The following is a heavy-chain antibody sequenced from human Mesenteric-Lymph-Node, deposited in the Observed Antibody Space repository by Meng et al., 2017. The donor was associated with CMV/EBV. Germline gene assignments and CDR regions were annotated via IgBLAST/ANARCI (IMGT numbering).Heavy chain of an antibody. CDR3: ARGCNSLSCYFY. J-gene: IGHJ4*02. Sequence: GGSLRLSCAASGFSVSTNYMSWVRQAPGKGLECVSVIYNGGTTYYADSVKGQFTISRDNSKNTLYLQMNSLRAEDTAVYYCARGCNSLSCYFYWGQGTLVTVSS. V-gene: IGHV3-53*01. D-gene: IGHD2-2*01. CDR2: IYNGGTT. CDR1: GFSVSTNY.